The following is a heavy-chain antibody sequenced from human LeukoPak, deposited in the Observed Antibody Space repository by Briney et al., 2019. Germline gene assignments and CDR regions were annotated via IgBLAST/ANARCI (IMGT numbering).Heavy chain of an antibody. CDR3: ARDWFDGDYDRFDY. V-gene: IGHV3-7*03. D-gene: IGHD4-17*01. CDR2: INQDGSQK. Sequence: GGSLRLSCAVSGFTFSSYWMSWFRQAPGKGLEWVANINQDGSQKLSVDSVKGRFTISRDNAKNSLSLQMNSLRVEDTAVYYCARDWFDGDYDRFDYWGQGTLVTVSS. J-gene: IGHJ4*02. CDR1: GFTFSSYW.